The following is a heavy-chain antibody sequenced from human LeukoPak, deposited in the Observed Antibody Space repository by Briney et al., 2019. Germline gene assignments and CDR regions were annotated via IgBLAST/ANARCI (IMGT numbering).Heavy chain of an antibody. J-gene: IGHJ4*02. D-gene: IGHD2-2*01. CDR3: AKGSRGSCSRTYCYPFDY. V-gene: IGHV3-23*01. CDR2: ISGSGGST. CDR1: GFTFSSYA. Sequence: GGSLRLSCAASGFTFSSYAMSWVRQAPGKGLEGVSAISGSGGSTYYADSVKGRFTISRDNSKNTLYLQMNRLRAEDTAVYYCAKGSRGSCSRTYCYPFDYWGRGTLVTVSS.